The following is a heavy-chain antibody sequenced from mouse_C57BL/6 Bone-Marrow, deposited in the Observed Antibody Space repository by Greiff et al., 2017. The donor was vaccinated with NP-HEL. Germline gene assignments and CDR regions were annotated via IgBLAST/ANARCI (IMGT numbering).Heavy chain of an antibody. CDR1: GYTFTNYW. CDR2: IYPGGGYT. Sequence: QVQLKESGAELVRPGTSVKMSCKASGYTFTNYWIGWAKQRPGHGLEWIGDIYPGGGYTNYNEKFKGKATLTADKSSSTAYMQFSSLTSEDSAIYYCARRVYGSSYDAMDYWGQGTSVTVSS. J-gene: IGHJ4*01. V-gene: IGHV1-63*01. D-gene: IGHD1-1*01. CDR3: ARRVYGSSYDAMDY.